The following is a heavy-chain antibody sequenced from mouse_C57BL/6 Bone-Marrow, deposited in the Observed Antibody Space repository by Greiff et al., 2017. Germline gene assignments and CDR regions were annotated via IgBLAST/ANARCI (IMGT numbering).Heavy chain of an antibody. V-gene: IGHV1-52*01. Sequence: QVQLQQPGAELVRPGSSVKLSCKASGYTFTSYWMHWVKQRPIQGLEWIGNIDPSDSETHYNQKFKDKATLTVDKSSSTAYMQLSSLTSEDSAVYYCARGDSSGYSCAYWGQGTLVTVSA. D-gene: IGHD3-2*02. J-gene: IGHJ3*01. CDR3: ARGDSSGYSCAY. CDR1: GYTFTSYW. CDR2: IDPSDSET.